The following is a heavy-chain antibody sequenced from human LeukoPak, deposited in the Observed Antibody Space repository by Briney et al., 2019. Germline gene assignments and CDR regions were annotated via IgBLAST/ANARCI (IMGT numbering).Heavy chain of an antibody. Sequence: SVKVSCKASGGTFSSYAISWVRQTPGQGREWMGGIIPIFGTANYAQKFQGRVTITADESTSTAYMELSSLRSEDTAVYYCARASGSLGSSWYIGTNYYYYGMDVWAQGTTVTVSS. J-gene: IGHJ6*02. CDR1: GGTFSSYA. D-gene: IGHD6-13*01. V-gene: IGHV1-69*13. CDR2: IIPIFGTA. CDR3: ARASGSLGSSWYIGTNYYYYGMDV.